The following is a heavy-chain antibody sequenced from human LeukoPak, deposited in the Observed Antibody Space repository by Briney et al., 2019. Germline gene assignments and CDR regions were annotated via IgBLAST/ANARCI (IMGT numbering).Heavy chain of an antibody. V-gene: IGHV5-51*01. D-gene: IGHD6-13*01. CDR1: GYNFNSSW. Sequence: GESLKISFKGSGYNFNSSWIAWVRPMPGKGLEWMGIINPTDSDTRYSPSFQGQVTISVDKSLYTTYLQWNSLTSSDTAMNYCARHQGYDYWGQGTLVTVSS. CDR2: INPTDSDT. J-gene: IGHJ4*02. CDR3: ARHQGYDY.